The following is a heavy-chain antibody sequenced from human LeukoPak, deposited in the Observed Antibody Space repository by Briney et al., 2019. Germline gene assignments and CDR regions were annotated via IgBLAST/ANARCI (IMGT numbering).Heavy chain of an antibody. CDR2: ISSSSSYI. CDR3: ARDGLGTLDAFDI. D-gene: IGHD1-1*01. V-gene: IGHV3-21*06. CDR1: GFTFSSYG. J-gene: IGHJ3*02. Sequence: PGGSLRLSCAASGFTFSSYGMNWVRQAPGKGLEWVSYISSSSSYIHYADSVKGRLTISRDNAKNSLYLQMNSLRAEDTAVYFCARDGLGTLDAFDIWGQGTLVTVSS.